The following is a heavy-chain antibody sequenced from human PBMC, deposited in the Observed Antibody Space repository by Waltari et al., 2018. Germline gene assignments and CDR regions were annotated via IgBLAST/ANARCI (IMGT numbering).Heavy chain of an antibody. D-gene: IGHD6-6*01. CDR3: AAIAARHWYFDL. J-gene: IGHJ2*01. V-gene: IGHV4-38-2*01. Sequence: QVQLQESGPGLVKPSATLSLPCAVPGYSIRRGYYWGWTRPPPGKGLEWIGSIYPSGSTYYNPSLKIRVTISVETSKNQFSLKLSSVTAADTAVYYCAAIAARHWYFDLWGRGTLVTVSS. CDR1: GYSIRRGYY. CDR2: IYPSGST.